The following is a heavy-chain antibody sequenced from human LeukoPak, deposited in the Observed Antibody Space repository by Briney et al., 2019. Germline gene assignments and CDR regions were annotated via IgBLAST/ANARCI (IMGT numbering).Heavy chain of an antibody. CDR3: ARDFYYGSGSYFDY. J-gene: IGHJ4*02. D-gene: IGHD3-10*01. CDR1: GRSISSYY. Sequence: SETLSLTCTVSGRSISSYYWSWIRQPAGKGLEWIGRIYTSGSTNYNPSLKSRVTMSVDTSKNQFSLKLSSVTAADTAVYYCARDFYYGSGSYFDYWGQGTLVTVSS. CDR2: IYTSGST. V-gene: IGHV4-4*07.